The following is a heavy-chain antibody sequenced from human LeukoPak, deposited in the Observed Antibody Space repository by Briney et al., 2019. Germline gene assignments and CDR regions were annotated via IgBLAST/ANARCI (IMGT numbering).Heavy chain of an antibody. V-gene: IGHV4-59*01. D-gene: IGHD6-6*01. CDR3: ARGRYSSSSPFDY. CDR1: GGSISNYF. CDR2: IYYSGST. J-gene: IGHJ4*02. Sequence: PSETLSLTCTVSGGSISNYFWTWIRQPPGKGLEWIGYIYYSGSTNYNPSLKSRVTISVDTSKNQFSLKLSSVTAADTAVYYCARGRYSSSSPFDYWGQGTLVTVSS.